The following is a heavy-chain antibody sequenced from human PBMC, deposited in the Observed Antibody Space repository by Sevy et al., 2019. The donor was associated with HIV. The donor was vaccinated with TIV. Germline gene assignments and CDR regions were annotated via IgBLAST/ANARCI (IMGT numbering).Heavy chain of an antibody. D-gene: IGHD3-22*01. V-gene: IGHV3-66*02. CDR2: IYSGAGT. CDR3: ARGLDESSGFYSFDY. Sequence: GGSLRLSCAASGFTVSSNYMSWVRQAPGKGLEWVSVIYSGAGTYYADSVNGRFTSSRDNSKNSLYLQMNSLRAEDTALYYCARGLDESSGFYSFDYWGQGTLVTVSS. CDR1: GFTVSSNY. J-gene: IGHJ4*02.